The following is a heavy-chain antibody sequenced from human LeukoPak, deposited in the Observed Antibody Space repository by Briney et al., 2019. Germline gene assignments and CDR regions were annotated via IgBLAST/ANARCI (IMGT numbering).Heavy chain of an antibody. V-gene: IGHV3-48*04. D-gene: IGHD3-9*01. J-gene: IGHJ4*02. CDR3: VRDKYYDLSSGYYGVS. CDR2: ISSSSSTI. CDR1: GFTFSSYS. Sequence: QPGGSLRLSCVASGFTFSSYSMNWVRQAPGKGLEWVSYISSSSSTIYYADSVKGRLTISRDNAKNSLYLQMNSLRAEDTSVYYCVRDKYYDLSSGYYGVSWGQGTLVTVSS.